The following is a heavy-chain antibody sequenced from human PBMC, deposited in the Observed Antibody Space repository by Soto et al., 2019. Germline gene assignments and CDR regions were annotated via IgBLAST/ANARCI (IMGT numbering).Heavy chain of an antibody. D-gene: IGHD1-26*01. CDR1: GGSFSGYY. J-gene: IGHJ4*02. Sequence: SXGTLSLTCAVYGGSFSGYYWSWIRQPPGKGLEWIGEINHSGSTNYNPSLKSRVTISVDTSKNQFSLKLSSVTAADTAVYYCARVTLSGIVGAKDDYWGQGTLVTVSS. CDR2: INHSGST. CDR3: ARVTLSGIVGAKDDY. V-gene: IGHV4-34*01.